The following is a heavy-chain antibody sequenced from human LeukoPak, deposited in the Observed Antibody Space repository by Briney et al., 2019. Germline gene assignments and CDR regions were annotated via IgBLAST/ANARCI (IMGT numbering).Heavy chain of an antibody. CDR3: ARGTARLYYYYMDV. D-gene: IGHD6-6*01. J-gene: IGHJ6*03. Sequence: GASVKVSCKASGYPFTSYDINWVRQATGQGLEWMGWMNPNSGNTGYAQKFQGRVTMTRNTSISTAYMELSSLRSEDTAVYYCARGTARLYYYYMDVWGKGTTVTVSS. CDR1: GYPFTSYD. V-gene: IGHV1-8*01. CDR2: MNPNSGNT.